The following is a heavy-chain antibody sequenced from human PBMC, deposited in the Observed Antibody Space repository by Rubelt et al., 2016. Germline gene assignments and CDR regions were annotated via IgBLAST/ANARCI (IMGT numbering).Heavy chain of an antibody. D-gene: IGHD3-16*01. V-gene: IGHV4-39*07. Sequence: QVQLQESGPGLVKPSETLSLTCTVSGGSISSRSYYWGWIRQPPGKGLEWIGSIYYSGSTYYNPSLKSRVTISVDTSKNQFSRKLSSMTAADPAVYYCARVYTGSDIWGQGTMVTVSS. CDR3: ARVYTGSDI. J-gene: IGHJ3*02. CDR2: IYYSGST. CDR1: GGSISSRSYY.